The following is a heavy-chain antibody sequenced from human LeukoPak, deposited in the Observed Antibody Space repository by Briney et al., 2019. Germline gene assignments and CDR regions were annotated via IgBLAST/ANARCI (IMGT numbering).Heavy chain of an antibody. V-gene: IGHV3-30*18. J-gene: IGHJ4*02. CDR3: AKDSAQTANYGSGSYYDY. CDR1: GFAFSSYG. CDR2: ISYDGSNK. D-gene: IGHD3-10*01. Sequence: GGSLRLSCAASGFAFSSYGMHWVRQAPGKGLEWVAVISYDGSNKYYADSVKGRFTISRDNSKNTLYLQMNSLRAEDTAVYYCAKDSAQTANYGSGSYYDYWGQGTLVTVSS.